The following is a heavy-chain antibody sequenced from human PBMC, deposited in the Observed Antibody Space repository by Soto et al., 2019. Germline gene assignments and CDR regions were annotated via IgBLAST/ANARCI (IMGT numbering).Heavy chain of an antibody. CDR2: ISSSGSTI. CDR1: GFTFSDYY. J-gene: IGHJ4*02. Sequence: GGSLRLSCAASGFTFSDYYMSRIRQAPGKGLEWVSYISSSGSTIYYADSVKGRFTISRDNAKNSLYLQMNSLRAEDTAVYYCASEAVAGPEVDYWGQGTLVTVSS. CDR3: ASEAVAGPEVDY. V-gene: IGHV3-11*01. D-gene: IGHD6-19*01.